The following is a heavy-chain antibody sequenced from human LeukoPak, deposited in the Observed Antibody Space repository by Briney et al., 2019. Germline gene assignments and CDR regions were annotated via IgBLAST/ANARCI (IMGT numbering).Heavy chain of an antibody. J-gene: IGHJ5*02. CDR1: GYTFTSYY. CDR3: ARDSEPPGIPAAVSWFDP. D-gene: IGHD6-13*01. CDR2: INPSGGST. Sequence: ASVKVSCKASGYTFTSYYMHWVRQAPGQGLEWMGIINPSGGSTSYAQKFQGRVTMTRDTSTSTVYMELSSLRSEDTAVYYCARDSEPPGIPAAVSWFDPWGQGTLVTVSS. V-gene: IGHV1-46*01.